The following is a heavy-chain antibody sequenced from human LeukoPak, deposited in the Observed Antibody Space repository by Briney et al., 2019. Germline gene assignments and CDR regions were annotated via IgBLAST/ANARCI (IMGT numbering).Heavy chain of an antibody. CDR2: IYSGGST. CDR3: ARGLKYSSGWYYFDY. J-gene: IGHJ4*02. CDR1: GFTVSNHY. D-gene: IGHD6-19*01. Sequence: GGSLRLSCAASGFTVSNHYMNWVRQAPGKGLEWVSVIYSGGSTYYADSVKGRFTISRDNSKNTLYLQMNSLRAEDTAVYYCARGLKYSSGWYYFDYWGQGTLVIVSS. V-gene: IGHV3-53*01.